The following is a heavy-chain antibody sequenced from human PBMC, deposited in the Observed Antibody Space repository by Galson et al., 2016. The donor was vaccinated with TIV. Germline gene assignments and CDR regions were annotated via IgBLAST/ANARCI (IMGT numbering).Heavy chain of an antibody. Sequence: PALVKPTQTLTLTCTFSGFSLSTYGMSVGWIRQPPGKAPEWLARIDWDDDKFYNSSLKTRLTISKDISRNQVVLTMTNMDPVDTATYYCARAPISIFGLATSYYFDYWGQGTLVTVSS. D-gene: IGHD3-3*01. J-gene: IGHJ4*02. CDR3: ARAPISIFGLATSYYFDY. CDR2: IDWDDDK. CDR1: GFSLSTYGMS. V-gene: IGHV2-70*17.